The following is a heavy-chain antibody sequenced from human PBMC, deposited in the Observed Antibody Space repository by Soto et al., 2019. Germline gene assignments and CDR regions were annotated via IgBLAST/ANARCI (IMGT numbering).Heavy chain of an antibody. D-gene: IGHD3-22*01. Sequence: SEPLSLTCTVSGGSTSSGCYYWSWIRQHPGKGLEWIGYIYYSGSTYYNPSLKSRVTISVDTSKNQFSLKLSSVTAADTAVYYCAREIYDSSGYYQNWFDPWGQGTLVTVSS. J-gene: IGHJ5*02. V-gene: IGHV4-31*03. CDR2: IYYSGST. CDR1: GGSTSSGCYY. CDR3: AREIYDSSGYYQNWFDP.